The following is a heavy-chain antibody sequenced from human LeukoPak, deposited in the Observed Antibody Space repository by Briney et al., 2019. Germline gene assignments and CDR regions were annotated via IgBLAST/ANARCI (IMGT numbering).Heavy chain of an antibody. J-gene: IGHJ4*02. D-gene: IGHD6-13*01. CDR2: INQDGSAE. Sequence: GGSLRLSCAASGFTFNNFWMSWVRQAPGKGLEWVANINQDGSAEYYVDSVKGRFTISRDNAKNSLYLQMNSLRAEDTAVYYCARAEATGRVDHWGQGSLVTVSS. V-gene: IGHV3-7*01. CDR1: GFTFNNFW. CDR3: ARAEATGRVDH.